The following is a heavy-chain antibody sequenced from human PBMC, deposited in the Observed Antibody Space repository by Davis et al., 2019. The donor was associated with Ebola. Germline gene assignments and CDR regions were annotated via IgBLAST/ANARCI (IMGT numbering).Heavy chain of an antibody. CDR1: GFTFTNYG. V-gene: IGHV3-33*01. CDR2: IWYDGSEK. CDR3: ARWVDWLGLDY. J-gene: IGHJ4*02. D-gene: IGHD3-9*01. Sequence: GESLKISCAASGFTFTNYGMHWVRQAPGKGLEWVAVIWYDGSEKYYADSVKGRFTISRDNSKNTLYLQMNSLRAEDTAVYYCARWVDWLGLDYWGQGTLVTVSS.